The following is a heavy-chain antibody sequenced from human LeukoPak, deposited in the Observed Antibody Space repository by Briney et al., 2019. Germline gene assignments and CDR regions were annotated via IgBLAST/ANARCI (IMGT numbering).Heavy chain of an antibody. J-gene: IGHJ4*02. CDR3: ARGATNFDY. CDR1: GLTFSSYA. CDR2: ISYDGSNK. Sequence: GGSLRLSCAASGLTFSSYAMHWVRQAPGKGLEWVAVISYDGSNKYYADSVKGRFTISRDNSKNTLYLQMNSLRAGDTAVYYCARGATNFDYWGQGTLVTVSS. V-gene: IGHV3-30-3*01.